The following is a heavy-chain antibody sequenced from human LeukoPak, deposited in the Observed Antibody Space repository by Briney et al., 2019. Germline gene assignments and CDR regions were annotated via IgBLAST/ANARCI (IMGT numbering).Heavy chain of an antibody. D-gene: IGHD3-10*01. CDR2: INHSGST. CDR3: ARHRRYYYGSGSSPWFDP. V-gene: IGHV4-34*01. CDR1: GGSFSGYY. J-gene: IGHJ5*02. Sequence: SETLSLTCAVYGGSFSGYYWSWIRQPPGKGLEWIGEINHSGSTNYNPSLKSRVTISVDTSKNQFSLKLSSVTAADTAVYYCARHRRYYYGSGSSPWFDPWGQGTLVTVSS.